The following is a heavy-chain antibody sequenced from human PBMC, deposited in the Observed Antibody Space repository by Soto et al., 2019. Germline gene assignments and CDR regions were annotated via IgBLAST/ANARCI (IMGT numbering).Heavy chain of an antibody. Sequence: QVQLVESGGGVVQPGRSLRLSCAASGFTFSSYGMHWVRQAPGKGLEWVAVISYDGSNKYYADSVKGRFTISRDNSKNTLYLQMNSLRAEDTAVYYCAKGDPVPLWFGELLGWGDYYGMDVWGQGTTVTVSS. D-gene: IGHD3-10*01. CDR1: GFTFSSYG. J-gene: IGHJ6*02. CDR3: AKGDPVPLWFGELLGWGDYYGMDV. V-gene: IGHV3-30*18. CDR2: ISYDGSNK.